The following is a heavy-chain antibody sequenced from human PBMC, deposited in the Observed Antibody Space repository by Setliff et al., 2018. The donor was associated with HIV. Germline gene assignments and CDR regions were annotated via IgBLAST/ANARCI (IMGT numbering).Heavy chain of an antibody. J-gene: IGHJ6*03. Sequence: SETLSLTCTVSGGSINTRNNYWGWIRQPPGLGLEWIGSMYYSGTTYHSPTLKSRVAMSMDTSRNQFSLKLSSVTAADTAIYYCVRRKSELRLISDYMDVWGKGTTVTVSS. CDR3: VRRKSELRLISDYMDV. V-gene: IGHV4-39*01. CDR1: GGSINTRNNY. CDR2: MYYSGTT. D-gene: IGHD3-10*01.